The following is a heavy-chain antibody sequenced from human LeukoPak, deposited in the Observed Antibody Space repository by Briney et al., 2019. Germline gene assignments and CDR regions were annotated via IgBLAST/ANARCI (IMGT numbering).Heavy chain of an antibody. Sequence: GGSLRLSCAASGFTFSDYYMHWVRQAPGKGLEYVSAITPSGGSTYYANSVKGRFTMSRDNSKSTLYLQMGSLRAEDMAVYFCARDSTNWCIDYWGQGTLVTVSS. J-gene: IGHJ4*02. CDR1: GFTFSDYY. D-gene: IGHD6-13*01. CDR2: ITPSGGST. CDR3: ARDSTNWCIDY. V-gene: IGHV3-64*01.